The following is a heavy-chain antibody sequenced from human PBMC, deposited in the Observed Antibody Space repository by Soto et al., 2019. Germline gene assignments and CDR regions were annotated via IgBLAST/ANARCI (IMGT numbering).Heavy chain of an antibody. Sequence: QVQLVQSGAEVKKPGASVKVSCKASGYTFTTYYMHWVRQAPGQGLEWMGIINPSGGSTSYAQKFQGRVTRTRDTSTSTVYMGLSSLRFADTAMYYCAGEAVVRVAMNQFSGGMVTGGQGTTVTVTS. CDR3: AGEAVVRVAMNQFSGGMVT. J-gene: IGHJ6*02. CDR2: INPSGGST. D-gene: IGHD5-12*01. CDR1: GYTFTTYY. V-gene: IGHV1-46*01.